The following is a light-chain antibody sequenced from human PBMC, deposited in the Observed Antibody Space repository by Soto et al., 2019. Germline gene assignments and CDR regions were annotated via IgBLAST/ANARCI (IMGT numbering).Light chain of an antibody. CDR3: QQHGNWPPIT. V-gene: IGKV3-11*01. Sequence: IVLTQSPATLSLSPGERSTLSCMASQSVSSYLAWYQQKPGQAPRLLIYDASNRATGIPARFSGSGSGTDFTLTISSLEPEDFAVYYCQQHGNWPPITFGQGTRLEIK. CDR1: QSVSSY. J-gene: IGKJ5*01. CDR2: DAS.